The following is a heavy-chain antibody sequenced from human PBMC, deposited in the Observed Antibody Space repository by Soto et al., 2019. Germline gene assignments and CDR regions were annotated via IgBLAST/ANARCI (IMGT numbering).Heavy chain of an antibody. CDR3: AKDFYYEVNPYYYYYGMDV. V-gene: IGHV3-30*18. CDR1: GFTFSSYG. J-gene: IGHJ6*02. D-gene: IGHD3-16*01. CDR2: ISYDGSNK. Sequence: QVQLVESGGGVVQPGRSLRLSCAASGFTFSSYGMHWVRQAPGKGLEWVAVISYDGSNKYYADSVKGRFTISRDNSKNTLYLQMNSLRAEDTAVYYCAKDFYYEVNPYYYYYGMDVWGQGTTVTVSS.